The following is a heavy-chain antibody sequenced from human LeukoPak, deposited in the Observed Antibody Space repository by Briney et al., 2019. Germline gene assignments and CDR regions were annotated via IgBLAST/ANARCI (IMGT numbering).Heavy chain of an antibody. CDR2: ISYDGSNK. D-gene: IGHD1-26*01. CDR1: GFTFSSYG. J-gene: IGHJ5*02. Sequence: GGSLRHSCAASGFTFSSYGMHWVRQAPGKGLEWVAVISYDGSNKYYADSVKGRFTISTDNSKNTLYLQMNSLRAEDTAVYYCAKDLGRGGTRKGWFDPWGQGTLVTVSS. CDR3: AKDLGRGGTRKGWFDP. V-gene: IGHV3-30*18.